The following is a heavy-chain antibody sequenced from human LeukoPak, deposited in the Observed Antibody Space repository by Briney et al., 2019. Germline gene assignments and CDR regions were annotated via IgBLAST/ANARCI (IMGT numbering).Heavy chain of an antibody. J-gene: IGHJ4*02. CDR2: ISSSSTTI. Sequence: PSRSLRISCKPAGLTLSRSSINRVYRATWRRQEWGSFISSSSTTIYYADSVKGRFTISRDNAKYSLYLQMNSLRDEDTAVYYCARDLGANSWPVFDYWGQGTMVTVPS. CDR1: GLTLSRSS. CDR3: ARDLGANSWPVFDY. V-gene: IGHV3-48*02. D-gene: IGHD6-13*01.